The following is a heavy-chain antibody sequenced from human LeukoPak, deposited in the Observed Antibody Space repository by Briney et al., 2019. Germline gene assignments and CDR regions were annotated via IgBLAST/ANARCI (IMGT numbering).Heavy chain of an antibody. CDR1: DESFSGTF. J-gene: IGHJ4*02. V-gene: IGHV4-34*01. CDR3: ARGEGALNN. D-gene: IGHD3-16*01. CDR2: INHSGRP. Sequence: SETLSLTCDQDDESFSGTFWNWIRQPPGKGLEWIGEINHSGRPNYNPSLKSRVTFSLDTSKNQFSLRLQSVTAADTAVYFCARGEGALNNWGRGTLVTVSS.